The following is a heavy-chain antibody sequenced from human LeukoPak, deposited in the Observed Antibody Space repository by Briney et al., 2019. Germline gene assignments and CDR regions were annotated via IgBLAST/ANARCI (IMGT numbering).Heavy chain of an antibody. D-gene: IGHD6-13*01. Sequence: PGGSLRLSCAASGFTFSSYSMNWVRQAPGKGLEWVSYISSSSSTIYYADSVKGRFTISRDNSKNTLYLQMNSLRAEDTAVYYCAKEGASSWYARGAYYFDYWGQGTLVTVSS. V-gene: IGHV3-48*01. J-gene: IGHJ4*02. CDR1: GFTFSSYS. CDR2: ISSSSSTI. CDR3: AKEGASSWYARGAYYFDY.